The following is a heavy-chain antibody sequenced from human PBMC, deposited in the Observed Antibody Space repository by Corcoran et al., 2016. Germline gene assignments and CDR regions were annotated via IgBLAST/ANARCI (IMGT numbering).Heavy chain of an antibody. J-gene: IGHJ6*02. CDR3: ARFEVVVPAAKSSGMDV. D-gene: IGHD2-2*01. Sequence: QVQLVQSGAEVKKPGASVKVSCKASGYTFTSYGISWVRQAPGQGLEWMGWISAYNGNSNYAQQLQGRVTMTTDTSTSTAYMELRSLRSDDTAVYYCARFEVVVPAAKSSGMDVWGQGTTVTVSS. CDR1: GYTFTSYG. CDR2: ISAYNGNS. V-gene: IGHV1-18*01.